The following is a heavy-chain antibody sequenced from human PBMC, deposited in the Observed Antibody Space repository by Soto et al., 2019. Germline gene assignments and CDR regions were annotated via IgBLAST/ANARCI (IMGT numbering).Heavy chain of an antibody. CDR2: ISPYTGNT. Sequence: QVQLVQSGDEVKKPGASVKVSCKASGYIFVNYGIAWVRQAPGQGLEWMGWISPYTGNTHSATKLQGRLTTNTDTSASTAYMDLGSLTSDDTAVYYCVMVDNYVTPTPQDVWGQGTTVTVSS. V-gene: IGHV1-18*01. CDR1: GYIFVNYG. CDR3: VMVDNYVTPTPQDV. J-gene: IGHJ6*02. D-gene: IGHD3-16*01.